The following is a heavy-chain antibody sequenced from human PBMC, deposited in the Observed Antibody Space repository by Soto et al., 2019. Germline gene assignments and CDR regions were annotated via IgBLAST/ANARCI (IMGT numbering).Heavy chain of an antibody. D-gene: IGHD1-26*01. J-gene: IGHJ5*02. CDR1: GYTFTSYA. Sequence: ASVKVSCKATGYTFTSYAMHWVRQAPGQRLEWMGWINAGNGNTKYSQKFQGRVTITRDTSASTAYMELSSLRSEDTAVYYCARDRWELINYVGFDPWGQGTLVTVSS. CDR2: INAGNGNT. CDR3: ARDRWELINYVGFDP. V-gene: IGHV1-3*01.